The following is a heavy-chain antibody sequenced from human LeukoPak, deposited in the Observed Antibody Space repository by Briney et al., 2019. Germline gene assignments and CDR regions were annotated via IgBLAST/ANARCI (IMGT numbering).Heavy chain of an antibody. Sequence: SETLSLTCTVSGGSISSGDYYWSWIRQPPGKGLEWIGYIYYSGSTYYNPSLKSRVTISVDTSKNQFSLKLSSVTAADTAVYYCARRMYYYDSSGYYFGDWGQGTLVTVSS. CDR2: IYYSGST. V-gene: IGHV4-30-4*01. CDR1: GGSISSGDYY. CDR3: ARRMYYYDSSGYYFGD. J-gene: IGHJ4*02. D-gene: IGHD3-22*01.